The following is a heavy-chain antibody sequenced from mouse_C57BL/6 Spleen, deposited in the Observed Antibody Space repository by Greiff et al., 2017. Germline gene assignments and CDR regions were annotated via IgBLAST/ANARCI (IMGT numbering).Heavy chain of an antibody. Sequence: VQLQQPGAELVKPGASVSLSCKASGYTFTSYWMHWVKQRPGQGLEWIGMIHPNSGSTNDNEKFKSKATLTVDKSSSTAYMQLSSLTSEDSAVYYCARSGTGTVFAYWGQGTLVTVSA. CDR1: GYTFTSYW. CDR2: IHPNSGST. J-gene: IGHJ3*01. CDR3: ARSGTGTVFAY. V-gene: IGHV1-64*01. D-gene: IGHD4-1*01.